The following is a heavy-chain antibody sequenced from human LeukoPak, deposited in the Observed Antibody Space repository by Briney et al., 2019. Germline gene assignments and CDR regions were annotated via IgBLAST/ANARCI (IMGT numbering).Heavy chain of an antibody. CDR2: INHTGNT. Sequence: SETLSLTCAVYGASFSGYYWSWIRQPPGKGLEWNGEINHTGNTNYNPSLKSRVTISVDTSKNQFSLKLSSVTAADTAVYYCARGPRDSSSWYLNYWGQGTLVAVSS. J-gene: IGHJ4*02. D-gene: IGHD6-13*01. V-gene: IGHV4-34*01. CDR3: ARGPRDSSSWYLNY. CDR1: GASFSGYY.